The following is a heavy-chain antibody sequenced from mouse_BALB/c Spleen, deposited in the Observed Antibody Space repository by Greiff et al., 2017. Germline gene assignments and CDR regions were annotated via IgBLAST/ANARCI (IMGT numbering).Heavy chain of an antibody. J-gene: IGHJ2*01. CDR1: GFSLTDLG. Sequence: QVQPKESGPGLVAPSQSLSITRTVSGFSLTDLGVNWVRQPPGKGPEWLGMIWGDGSTDYNSALKSRLSINKDNSKSQVFLTMNNLQTDDTARYYCARDQYGNYFDYWGQGTTLTVSA. D-gene: IGHD2-10*02. CDR2: IWGDGST. V-gene: IGHV2-6-7*01. CDR3: ARDQYGNYFDY.